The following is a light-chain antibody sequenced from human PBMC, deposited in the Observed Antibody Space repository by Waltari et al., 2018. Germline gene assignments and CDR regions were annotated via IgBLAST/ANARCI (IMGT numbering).Light chain of an antibody. CDR3: HSRDASGVGGS. J-gene: IGLJ2*01. CDR1: SPRSYY. Sequence: SSELPQDPAVSVAMGQTVRHTCQGDSPRSYYGRWYQQRPGQAPSLVMYDKNTRPSGVPDRFSGSTSHNTASLTITGAQAEDEASYYCHSRDASGVGGSFGGGTKLTVL. CDR2: DKN. V-gene: IGLV3-19*01.